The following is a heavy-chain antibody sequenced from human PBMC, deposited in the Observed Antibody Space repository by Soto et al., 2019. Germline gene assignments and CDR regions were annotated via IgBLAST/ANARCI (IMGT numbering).Heavy chain of an antibody. D-gene: IGHD5-12*01. CDR1: GGSISSGGYY. J-gene: IGHJ4*02. V-gene: IGHV4-31*03. CDR2: IYYSGST. Sequence: LSLTCTVSGGSISSGGYYWSWIRQHPGKGLEWIGYIYYSGSTYYNPSLKSRVTISVDTSKNQFSLKLGSVTAADTAVYYCARDDPRDGYIVYWGQGTLVTVSS. CDR3: ARDDPRDGYIVY.